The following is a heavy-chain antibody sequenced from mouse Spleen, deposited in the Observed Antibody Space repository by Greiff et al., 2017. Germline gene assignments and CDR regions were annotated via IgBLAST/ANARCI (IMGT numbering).Heavy chain of an antibody. CDR3: ARDGNYLFAY. CDR1: GYTFTSYG. J-gene: IGHJ3*01. V-gene: IGHV1-81*01. CDR2: IYPRSGNT. D-gene: IGHD2-1*01. Sequence: QVQLKESGAELARPGASVKLSCKASGYTFTSYGISWVKQRTGQGLEWIGEIYPRSGNTYYNEKFKGKATLTADKSSSTAYMELRSLTSEDSAVYFCARDGNYLFAYWGQGTLVTVSA.